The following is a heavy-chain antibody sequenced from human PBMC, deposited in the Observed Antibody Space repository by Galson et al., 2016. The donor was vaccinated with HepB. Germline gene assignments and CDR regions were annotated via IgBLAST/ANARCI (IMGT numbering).Heavy chain of an antibody. CDR2: IYSGRNT. D-gene: IGHD6-13*01. Sequence: SLRLSCAVSGLDVNRHLMSWVRQAPGKGLEWLSVIYSGRNTNYADSVKGRFTISRDKNTVYLQMNSLRSEDTAVYYCARDPPASSAGTWAWGQGTLVTVSS. V-gene: IGHV3-66*02. J-gene: IGHJ1*01. CDR1: GLDVNRHL. CDR3: ARDPPASSAGTWA.